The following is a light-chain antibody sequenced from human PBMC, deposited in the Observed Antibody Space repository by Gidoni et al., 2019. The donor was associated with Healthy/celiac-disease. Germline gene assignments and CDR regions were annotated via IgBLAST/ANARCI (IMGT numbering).Light chain of an antibody. CDR3: QQYNSYLYT. V-gene: IGKV1-5*03. CDR1: QSISSW. Sequence: DIQMTQSPSTLSASVGDRVTITCRASQSISSWLAWYKQKPGKAPKLLIYKASSLESGVPSRFSGSGSGTEFTLTISSLQPDDFATYYCQQYNSYLYTFXQXTKLEIK. CDR2: KAS. J-gene: IGKJ2*01.